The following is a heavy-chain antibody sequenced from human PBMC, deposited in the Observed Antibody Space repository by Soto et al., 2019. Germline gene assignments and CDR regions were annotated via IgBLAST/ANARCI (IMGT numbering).Heavy chain of an antibody. CDR2: IYYSGST. CDR1: GGSISSGDYY. Sequence: PSETLSLTCTVSGGSISSGDYYWSWIRQPPGKGLEWIGYIYYSGSTYYNPSLKSRVTISVDTSRNQFSLKLSSVTAADTAVYYCAREGIAAAGTYWFDPWGQGTLVTVSS. D-gene: IGHD6-13*01. CDR3: AREGIAAAGTYWFDP. J-gene: IGHJ5*02. V-gene: IGHV4-30-4*01.